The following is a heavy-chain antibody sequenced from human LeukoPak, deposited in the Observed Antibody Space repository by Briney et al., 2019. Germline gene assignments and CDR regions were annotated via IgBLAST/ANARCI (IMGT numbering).Heavy chain of an antibody. CDR1: GYTFTSYA. D-gene: IGHD2-2*01. CDR3: ARAKGYCSSTSCFYYCYGMDV. J-gene: IGHJ6*02. V-gene: IGHV1-3*01. CDR2: INAGNGNT. Sequence: GASVEVSCKASGYTFTSYAMHWVRQAPGQRLEWMGWINAGNGNTKYSQKFQGRVTITRDTSASTAYMELSSLRSEDTAVYYCARAKGYCSSTSCFYYCYGMDVWGQGTTVTVSS.